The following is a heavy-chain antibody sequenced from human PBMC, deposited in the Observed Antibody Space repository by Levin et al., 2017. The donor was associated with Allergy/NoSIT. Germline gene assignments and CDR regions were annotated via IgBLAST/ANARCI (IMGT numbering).Heavy chain of an antibody. CDR3: ARDLWWMRSTDV. CDR2: IKQEGSEK. CDR1: GFTFSNFW. D-gene: IGHD2-21*01. J-gene: IGHJ6*02. V-gene: IGHV3-7*01. Sequence: GESLKISCAASGFTFSNFWMSWVRQAPGKGLEWVANIKQEGSEKYYVDSVKGRFNISRDNAKNSLYLQMNSLRAEDTAVYYCARDLWWMRSTDVWGQGTTVTVSS.